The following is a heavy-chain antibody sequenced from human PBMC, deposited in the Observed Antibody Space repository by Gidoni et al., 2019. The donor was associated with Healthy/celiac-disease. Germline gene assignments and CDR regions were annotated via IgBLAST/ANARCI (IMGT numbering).Heavy chain of an antibody. CDR2: IYYSGST. CDR1: GGSISSYY. V-gene: IGHV4-59*01. Sequence: QVQLQASGPGLVKPSETLSLTCTSPGGSISSYYWSWIRQPPGKGLEWIGYIYYSGSTNYNPSLKSRVTISVDTSKNQFSLKLSSVTAADTAVYYCAREGDGSRAMLYWGQGTLVTVSS. J-gene: IGHJ4*02. D-gene: IGHD3-16*01. CDR3: AREGDGSRAMLY.